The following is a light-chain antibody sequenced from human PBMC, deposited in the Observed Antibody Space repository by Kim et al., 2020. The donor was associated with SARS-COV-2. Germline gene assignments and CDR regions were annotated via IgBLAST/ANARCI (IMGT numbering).Light chain of an antibody. CDR2: GAS. CDR3: QQYGSSQQG. J-gene: IGKJ1*01. CDR1: QSVSSSY. V-gene: IGKV3-20*01. Sequence: SPGERATPSCRASQSVSSSYLAWYQQKPGQAPRRLSCGASSRATGIPDRFSGSGSGTDFTLTISRLEPEDFAVYYCQQYGSSQQGFGQGTKVDIK.